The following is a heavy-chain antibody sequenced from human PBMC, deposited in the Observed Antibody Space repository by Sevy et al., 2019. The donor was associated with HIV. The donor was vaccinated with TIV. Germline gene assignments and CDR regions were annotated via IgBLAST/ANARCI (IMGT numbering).Heavy chain of an antibody. J-gene: IGHJ4*02. V-gene: IGHV3-21*01. CDR2: ISSSSSYI. Sequence: GGSLRLSCAASGFTFSSYSMNWVRQAPGKGLEWVSSISSSSSYIYYADSVKGRFTISRDNAKNSLYRKMNSLRAEDTAVYYCARAGHYDFWSGANRFGSNDYWGQGTLVTVSS. CDR3: ARAGHYDFWSGANRFGSNDY. D-gene: IGHD3-3*01. CDR1: GFTFSSYS.